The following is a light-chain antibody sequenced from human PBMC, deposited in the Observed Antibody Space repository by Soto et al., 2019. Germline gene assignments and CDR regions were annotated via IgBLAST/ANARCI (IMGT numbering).Light chain of an antibody. CDR1: QGIRSE. J-gene: IGKJ1*01. Sequence: AIHMTQSPSSLSASVGDRVTITCRASQGIRSELAWYQQKPGKAPNLLIYAASTLQSGVPSRFSGSGSGTDFTLTISSLRPEDFATYYCLHDYNYPRTFGQGTKVDIK. CDR3: LHDYNYPRT. V-gene: IGKV1-6*01. CDR2: AAS.